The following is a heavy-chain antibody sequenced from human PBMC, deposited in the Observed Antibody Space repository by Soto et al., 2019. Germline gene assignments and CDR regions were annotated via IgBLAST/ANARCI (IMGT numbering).Heavy chain of an antibody. V-gene: IGHV1-46*01. D-gene: IGHD6-19*01. J-gene: IGHJ5*02. CDR3: ARIPGIAVSGTS. Sequence: QEQLVQSGPEVKKPGASVKVSCTASGYTFTGYYIHWVRQAPGQGLEWVGIINPNGGGTSYAQKFQDRFTVTSDTSTSTVYMELSSLRSEDTAVYYWARIPGIAVSGTSWGQGTLVTVSS. CDR2: INPNGGGT. CDR1: GYTFTGYY.